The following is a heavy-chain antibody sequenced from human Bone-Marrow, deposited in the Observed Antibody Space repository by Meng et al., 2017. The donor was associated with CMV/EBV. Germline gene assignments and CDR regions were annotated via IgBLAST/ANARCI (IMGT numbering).Heavy chain of an antibody. Sequence: GGSLRLSRAASGFTFSSYGMHWVRQAPGKGLEWVAFIRYDGSNKYYADSVKGRFTIFRDNAKNTVYLRMNSLSAEDTAVYFCASYVGAGASRSLGHWGQGTLVTVSS. D-gene: IGHD3-16*01. CDR1: GFTFSSYG. CDR3: ASYVGAGASRSLGH. V-gene: IGHV3-30*02. J-gene: IGHJ4*02. CDR2: IRYDGSNK.